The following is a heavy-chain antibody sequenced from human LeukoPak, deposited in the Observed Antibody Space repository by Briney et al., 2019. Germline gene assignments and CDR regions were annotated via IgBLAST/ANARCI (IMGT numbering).Heavy chain of an antibody. CDR1: GYTFTGYY. CDR3: AKAAGATIPLDY. Sequence: ASVKVSCKASGYTFTGYYMHWVRQAPGQGLEWMGRINPNSGGTNYAQKFQGRVTMTRDTSISTAYMELSRLGSDDTAVYYCAKAAGATIPLDYWGQGTLATVSS. V-gene: IGHV1-2*06. D-gene: IGHD1-26*01. CDR2: INPNSGGT. J-gene: IGHJ4*02.